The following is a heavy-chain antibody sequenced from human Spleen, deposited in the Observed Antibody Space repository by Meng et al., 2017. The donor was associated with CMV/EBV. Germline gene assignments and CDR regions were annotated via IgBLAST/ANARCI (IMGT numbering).Heavy chain of an antibody. D-gene: IGHD2-2*01. V-gene: IGHV4-34*01. Sequence: SETLSLTCAVYGGSFSGYYWSWIRQPPGKGLEWIGEINHSGSTNYNPSLKSRVTISVDTSKNQFSLKLSSVTAADTAMYYCARALGHLLPQKDWGQGTLVTVSS. CDR2: INHSGST. CDR1: GGSFSGYY. J-gene: IGHJ4*02. CDR3: ARALGHLLPQKD.